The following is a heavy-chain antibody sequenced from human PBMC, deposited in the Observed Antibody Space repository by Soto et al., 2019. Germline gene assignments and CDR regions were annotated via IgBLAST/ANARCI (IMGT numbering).Heavy chain of an antibody. CDR1: GGSIISSSYY. D-gene: IGHD3-10*01. Sequence: QLQLQESGPGLVKPSETLSLTCTVSGGSIISSSYYWGWIRQPPGKGLEWIGGIYYSGSTYYNPSLKIRVTISVDTSKNEFSLKLSSVTAADTAVYYCARLGYYPYYGMDVWGQGTTVTVSS. CDR2: IYYSGST. J-gene: IGHJ6*02. CDR3: ARLGYYPYYGMDV. V-gene: IGHV4-39*01.